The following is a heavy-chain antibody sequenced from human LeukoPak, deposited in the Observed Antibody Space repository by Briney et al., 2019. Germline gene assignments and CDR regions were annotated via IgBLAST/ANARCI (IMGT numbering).Heavy chain of an antibody. CDR3: AREGDSVVVVPAAIFWSGNLCYDI. CDR1: GFTFSSYS. V-gene: IGHV3-21*01. CDR2: ISSSSSYI. J-gene: IGHJ3*02. D-gene: IGHD2-2*01. Sequence: KTGGSLRLSCAASGFTFSSYSMNWVRQAPGKGLEWVSSISSSSSYIYYADSVKGRFTISRDNAKNSLYLQMNSLRAEDTAVYYCAREGDSVVVVPAAIFWSGNLCYDIWGQGTMVTVSS.